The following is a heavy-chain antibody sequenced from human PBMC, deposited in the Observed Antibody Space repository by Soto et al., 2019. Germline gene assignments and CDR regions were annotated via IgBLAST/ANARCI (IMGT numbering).Heavy chain of an antibody. CDR2: INHSGST. CDR3: ARGITIFGVVTGRGWFDP. Sequence: SETLSHTCAVYGGSFSGYYWSWIRQPPGKGLEWIGEINHSGSTNYNPSLKSRVTISVDTSKNQFSLKLSSVTAADTAVYYCARGITIFGVVTGRGWFDPWGQGTLVTVSS. V-gene: IGHV4-34*01. D-gene: IGHD3-3*01. J-gene: IGHJ5*02. CDR1: GGSFSGYY.